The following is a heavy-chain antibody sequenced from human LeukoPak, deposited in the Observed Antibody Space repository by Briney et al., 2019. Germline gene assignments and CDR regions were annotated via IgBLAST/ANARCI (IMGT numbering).Heavy chain of an antibody. Sequence: SVKVSCKASGGTFSSYAISWVRQAPGQGLEWMGGIIPIFGTANYAQKFQGRVTITTDESTSTAYMELSSLRSEDTAVYYCARGQGDGSNYYYYYYMDVWGKGTTVTVSS. CDR2: IIPIFGTA. CDR1: GGTFSSYA. J-gene: IGHJ6*03. D-gene: IGHD5-24*01. V-gene: IGHV1-69*05. CDR3: ARGQGDGSNYYYYYYMDV.